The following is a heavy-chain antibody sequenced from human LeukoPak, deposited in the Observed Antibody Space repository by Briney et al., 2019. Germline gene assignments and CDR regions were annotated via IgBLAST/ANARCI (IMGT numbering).Heavy chain of an antibody. V-gene: IGHV4-59*08. J-gene: IGHJ4*02. CDR1: GGSISDYY. CDR3: ARHILTAGSLE. D-gene: IGHD3-9*01. Sequence: SETLSLTCTISGGSISDYYWSWIRQPPGKGLEWIAYMYNSETTKYNPSLRSRDTISMDTSKNQFSLKLSSVTAADTASYYCARHILTAGSLEWGQGTLVTVSS. CDR2: MYNSETT.